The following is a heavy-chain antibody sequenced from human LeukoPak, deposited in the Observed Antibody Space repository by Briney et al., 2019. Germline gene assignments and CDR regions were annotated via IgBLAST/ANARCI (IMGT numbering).Heavy chain of an antibody. CDR1: GFTFSSYA. D-gene: IGHD5-12*01. CDR2: IKSKTDGGTT. J-gene: IGHJ4*02. V-gene: IGHV3-15*01. Sequence: PGRSLRLSCAASGFTFSSYAMHWVRQAPGKGLEWVGRIKSKTDGGTTDYAAPVKGRFTISRDYSKNTLYLQMNSLKTEDTAVYYCTRASGYGYLHDYWGQGTLVTVSS. CDR3: TRASGYGYLHDY.